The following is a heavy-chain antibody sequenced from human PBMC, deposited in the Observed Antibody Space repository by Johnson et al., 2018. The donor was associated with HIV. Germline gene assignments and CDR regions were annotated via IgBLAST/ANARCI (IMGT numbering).Heavy chain of an antibody. CDR3: ARGRASSAFDI. Sequence: VQLVESGGGLVQPGGSLRLSCAASGFTFSSYWMSWVRQAPGKGLEWVANIKQDGSEKYYVDSVKCRFTISRDNAKNSLYLPMNSLRAEDTAVYYCARGRASSAFDIWGQGKMVTVSS. CDR1: GFTFSSYW. CDR2: IKQDGSEK. V-gene: IGHV3-7*01. J-gene: IGHJ3*02.